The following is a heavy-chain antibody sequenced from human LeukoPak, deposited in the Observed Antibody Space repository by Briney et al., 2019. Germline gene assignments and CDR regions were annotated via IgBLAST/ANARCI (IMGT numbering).Heavy chain of an antibody. D-gene: IGHD6-13*01. CDR3: ARSGFRYSSSWT. CDR2: INHSGST. CDR1: GFTVSSNY. Sequence: GSLRHSCSASGFTVSSNYMSWVRQAPGKGLEWIGEINHSGSTNYNPSLKSRVTISVDTSKNQFSLKLSSVTAADTAVYYCARSGFRYSSSWTWGQGTLVTVSS. V-gene: IGHV4-34*01. J-gene: IGHJ5*02.